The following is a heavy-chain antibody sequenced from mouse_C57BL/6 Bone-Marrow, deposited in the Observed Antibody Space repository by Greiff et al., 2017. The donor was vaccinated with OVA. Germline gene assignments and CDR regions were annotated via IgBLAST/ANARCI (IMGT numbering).Heavy chain of an antibody. CDR3: ARELYYYAMDY. V-gene: IGHV1-69*01. Sequence: VQLQQPGAELVMPGASVKLSCKASGYTFTSYWMHWVKQRPGPGLEWIGEIDPSDSYPNYNQKFQGKSTLTVDKSSSPAYMQLSSLTSEDAAGYYCARELYYYAMDYWGQGTSVTVSS. J-gene: IGHJ4*01. CDR1: GYTFTSYW. CDR2: IDPSDSYP.